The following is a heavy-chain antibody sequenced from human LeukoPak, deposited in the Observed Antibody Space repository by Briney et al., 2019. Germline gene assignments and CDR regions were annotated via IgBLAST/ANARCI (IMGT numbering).Heavy chain of an antibody. D-gene: IGHD2-21*01. J-gene: IGHJ4*02. CDR3: ARDCGGDCYPGSRSGFDY. CDR1: GFTFSSYS. CDR2: ISSSSSTI. Sequence: GGSLRLSCAASGFTFSSYSMNWVRQAPGKGLEWVSYISSSSSTIYYADSVKGRFTISRDNAKNTLYLQMNSLRAEDTAVYYCARDCGGDCYPGSRSGFDYWGQGTLVTVSS. V-gene: IGHV3-48*04.